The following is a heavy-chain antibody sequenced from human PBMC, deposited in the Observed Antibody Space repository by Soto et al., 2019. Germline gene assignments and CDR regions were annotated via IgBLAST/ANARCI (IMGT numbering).Heavy chain of an antibody. CDR1: GFTFSSYA. Sequence: EVQLLESGGGLVQPGGSLRLSCAASGFTFSSYAMSWVRQAPGKGLEWVSAISGSGGSTYYADSVKGRFTISRDNSKNTLYLQMNSLRAENTAVYYCAKDGPYYYYIWWSYRNNYFDYWGQGTLVTVSS. J-gene: IGHJ4*02. V-gene: IGHV3-23*01. CDR3: AKDGPYYYYIWWSYRNNYFDY. CDR2: ISGSGGST. D-gene: IGHD3-16*02.